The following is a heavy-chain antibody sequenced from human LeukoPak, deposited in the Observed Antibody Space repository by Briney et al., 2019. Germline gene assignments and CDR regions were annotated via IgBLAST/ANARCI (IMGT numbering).Heavy chain of an antibody. V-gene: IGHV3-48*04. CDR1: GFTFSSYS. J-gene: IGHJ4*02. CDR2: ISSSSSTI. Sequence: PGGSLRLSCAASGFTFSSYSMNWVRQAPGKGLEWVSYISSSSSTIYYADSVKGRFTISRDNSKNSLYLQMNSLRTEDTALYYCAKDISPKWELLAYFDYWGQGTLVTVSS. CDR3: AKDISPKWELLAYFDY. D-gene: IGHD1-26*01.